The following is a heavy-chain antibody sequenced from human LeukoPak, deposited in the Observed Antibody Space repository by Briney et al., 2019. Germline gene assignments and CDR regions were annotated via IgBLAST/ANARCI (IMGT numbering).Heavy chain of an antibody. CDR1: GFSRRTRGVG. CDR2: LYWNDDK. D-gene: IGHD3-3*01. V-gene: IGHV2-5*01. CDR3: AHLEALYDFWSGYPDAFDI. J-gene: IGHJ3*02. Sequence: ESGPTLVNPTQTLTLTCTFSGFSRRTRGVGVGWIRQPPGKALEWLSLLYWNDDKRYSPSLKSRLTITKDTSKNQVVLTMTNMDPVDTATYYCAHLEALYDFWSGYPDAFDIWGQGTMVTVSS.